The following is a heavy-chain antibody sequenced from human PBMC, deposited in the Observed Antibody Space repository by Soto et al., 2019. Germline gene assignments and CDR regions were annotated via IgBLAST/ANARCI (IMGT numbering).Heavy chain of an antibody. CDR2: IKQDGSEK. Sequence: EVQLVESGGGLVQPGGSLRLSCAASGFTFSSYWMSWVRQAPGKGLEWVANIKQDGSEKYYVDSVKGRFTISRDNAKNSLYLQMNSLRAEDTAVYYCARDQFYYDSSGYSYYYYGMDVWGQGTTVTVSS. J-gene: IGHJ6*02. CDR3: ARDQFYYDSSGYSYYYYGMDV. V-gene: IGHV3-7*03. D-gene: IGHD3-22*01. CDR1: GFTFSSYW.